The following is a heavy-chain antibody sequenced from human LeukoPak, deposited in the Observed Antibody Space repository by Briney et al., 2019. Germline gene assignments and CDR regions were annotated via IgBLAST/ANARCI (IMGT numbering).Heavy chain of an antibody. CDR2: IYTSGST. J-gene: IGHJ5*02. V-gene: IGHV4-61*02. Sequence: SQTLSLTCTVSGGSISRGSYYWSWIRQPAGKGLEWIGRIYTSGSTNYNPSLKSRATISVDTSKNQFSLKLSSVTAADTAVYYCARVTYYYDSSGYGIDPWGQGTLVTVSS. D-gene: IGHD3-22*01. CDR3: ARVTYYYDSSGYGIDP. CDR1: GGSISRGSYY.